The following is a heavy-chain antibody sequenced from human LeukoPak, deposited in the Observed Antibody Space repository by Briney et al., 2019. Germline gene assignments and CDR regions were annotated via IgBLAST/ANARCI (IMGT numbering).Heavy chain of an antibody. CDR1: GYSFTSYW. CDR3: ARAKGYCSGGSCYSFDP. D-gene: IGHD2-15*01. CDR2: IYPGDSDT. V-gene: IGHV5-51*01. J-gene: IGHJ5*02. Sequence: RGESLKISCKGSGYSFTSYWIGWVRQMPGKGLEWMGIIYPGDSDTRYSPSFQGQVTISADKSISTAYLQWSSLKASDTAMYYCARAKGYCSGGSCYSFDPWGQGTLVTVSS.